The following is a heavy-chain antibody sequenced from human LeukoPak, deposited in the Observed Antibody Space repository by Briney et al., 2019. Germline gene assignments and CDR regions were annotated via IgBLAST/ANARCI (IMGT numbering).Heavy chain of an antibody. CDR2: INPSGGST. Sequence: ASVKVSCKASGYTFTSYYMHWVRQAPGQGLEWMGIINPSGGSTNYAQKFQGRVTITADESTSTAYMELSSLRSEDTAVYYCAREHGDYLYYFDYWGQGTLVTVSS. V-gene: IGHV1-46*01. CDR1: GYTFTSYY. D-gene: IGHD4-17*01. J-gene: IGHJ4*02. CDR3: AREHGDYLYYFDY.